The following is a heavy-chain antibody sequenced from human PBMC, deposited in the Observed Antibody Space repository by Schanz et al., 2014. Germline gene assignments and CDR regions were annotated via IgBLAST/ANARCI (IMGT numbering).Heavy chain of an antibody. CDR3: ATLDYADSVS. Sequence: QVQLVQSGAEVKKPGSSVKVSCKASGGTFSTYTISWVRQAPGQGLEWMGRIIPILGIANYAQKFQGRVTITADKSTSTASMELNSLNSDDTAVYYCATLDYADSVSWGQGTLVTVSS. J-gene: IGHJ5*02. CDR1: GGTFSTYT. V-gene: IGHV1-69*02. CDR2: IIPILGIA. D-gene: IGHD4-17*01.